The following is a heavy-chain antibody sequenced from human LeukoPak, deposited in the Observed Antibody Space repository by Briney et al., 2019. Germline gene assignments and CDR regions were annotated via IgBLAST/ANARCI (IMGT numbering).Heavy chain of an antibody. Sequence: PSETLSLTCAVSGGSISTRYYYWGWIRQPPGKGLEWIGTIHDSGSTYYSPSLKSQVTISVDTSNNQLSLKLSSVTAGDTAVYYCASLYFYGSGSFPNYWGQGILVTVST. CDR1: GGSISTRYYY. CDR3: ASLYFYGSGSFPNY. J-gene: IGHJ4*02. D-gene: IGHD3-10*01. CDR2: IHDSGST. V-gene: IGHV4-39*01.